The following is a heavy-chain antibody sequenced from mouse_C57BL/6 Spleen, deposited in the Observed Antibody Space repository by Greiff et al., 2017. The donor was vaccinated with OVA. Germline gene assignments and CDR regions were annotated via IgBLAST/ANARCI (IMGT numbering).Heavy chain of an antibody. V-gene: IGHV10-1*01. Sequence: EVKLVESGGGLVQPKGSLKLSCAASGFSFNTYAMNWVRQAPGKGLEWVARIRSKSNNYATYYADSVKDRFTISRDDSESMLYLQMNNLKTEETAMYYCVRHDGNPAWFAYWGQGTLVTVSA. J-gene: IGHJ3*01. D-gene: IGHD2-1*01. CDR2: IRSKSNNYAT. CDR1: GFSFNTYA. CDR3: VRHDGNPAWFAY.